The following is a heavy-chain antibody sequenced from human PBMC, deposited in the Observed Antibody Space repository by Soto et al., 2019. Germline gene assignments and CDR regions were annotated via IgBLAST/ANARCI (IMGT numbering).Heavy chain of an antibody. Sequence: GGSLRLSCAASGFTFTTYNIHWVRQAPGKGLEWVAMISKSSKAYYADSVKGRFTVSRDNSQNTLSLEMNNVSSDDSAVYLCVRPLSGVYACDYCGPVPLV. CDR3: VRPLSGVYACDY. CDR1: GFTFTTYN. CDR2: ISKSSKA. D-gene: IGHD4-17*01. V-gene: IGHV3-30-3*01. J-gene: IGHJ4*03.